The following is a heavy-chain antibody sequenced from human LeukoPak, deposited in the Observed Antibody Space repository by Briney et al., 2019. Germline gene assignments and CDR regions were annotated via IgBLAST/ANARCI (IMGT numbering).Heavy chain of an antibody. D-gene: IGHD2-2*01. CDR1: GFTFSSYA. V-gene: IGHV3-23*01. J-gene: IGHJ4*02. Sequence: GGSLRLSRAASGFTFSSYAMSWVRQAPGKGLEWASAISGSGGSTYYADSVKGRFTISRDNSKNTLYLQMNSLRAEDTAVYYCAKDSCSSTSCRGYFDYWGQGTLVTVSS. CDR3: AKDSCSSTSCRGYFDY. CDR2: ISGSGGST.